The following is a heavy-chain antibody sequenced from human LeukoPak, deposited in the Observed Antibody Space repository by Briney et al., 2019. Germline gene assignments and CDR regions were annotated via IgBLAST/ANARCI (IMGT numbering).Heavy chain of an antibody. J-gene: IGHJ4*02. CDR3: TKHPIVGAPDY. CDR2: ITGSGEST. V-gene: IGHV3-23*01. D-gene: IGHD1-26*01. CDR1: QFTFNNYA. Sequence: GGSLILSCAASQFTFNNYAMTWVRQTPGKGLEWVSTITGSGESTYYADSVKGRFTISRDNSKNTLYLQMNSLRAEDTALYYCTKHPIVGAPDYWGQGTLVTVSS.